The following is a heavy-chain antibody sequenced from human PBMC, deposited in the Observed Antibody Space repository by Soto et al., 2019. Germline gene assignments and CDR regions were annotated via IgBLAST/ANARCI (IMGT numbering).Heavy chain of an antibody. CDR1: GFTFSDYY. CDR3: ARDTSYDYGDYAPYYYYGMDV. CDR2: ISSSSSYT. V-gene: IGHV3-11*05. Sequence: GGSLRLCCAASGFTFSDYYMSWIRQAPGKGLEWVSYISSSSSYTNYADSVKGRFTISRDNAKNSLYLQMNSLRAEDTAVYYCARDTSYDYGDYAPYYYYGMDVWGQGTTVTVSS. J-gene: IGHJ6*02. D-gene: IGHD4-17*01.